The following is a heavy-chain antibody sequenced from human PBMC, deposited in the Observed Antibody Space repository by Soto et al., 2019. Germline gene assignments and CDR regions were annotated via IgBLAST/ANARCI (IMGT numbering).Heavy chain of an antibody. V-gene: IGHV4-59*06. CDR2: IYYSGST. Sequence: SSETLSLTCTVSGGSISSYYLSWIRQHPGKGLEWIGYIYYSGSTYYNPSLKSRVTISVDTSKNQFSLKLSSVTAADTAVYYCARTRLLRYFDWPTDYWGQGTLVTVSS. CDR3: ARTRLLRYFDWPTDY. CDR1: GGSISSYY. J-gene: IGHJ4*02. D-gene: IGHD3-9*01.